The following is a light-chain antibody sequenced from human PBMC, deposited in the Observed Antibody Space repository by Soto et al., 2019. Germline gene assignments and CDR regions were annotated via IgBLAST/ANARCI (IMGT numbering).Light chain of an antibody. V-gene: IGKV3-15*01. CDR2: RTS. J-gene: IGKJ1*01. CDR3: QQYNIWPQT. Sequence: EIVMTQSPATLSVSPGERATLSCRASQSISSNLAWYQQKPGQAPRLLMFRTSSRATGFPARFSGSGSGTDFTLTISRLETEDFAVFYCQQYNIWPQTFGQGTKVDIK. CDR1: QSISSN.